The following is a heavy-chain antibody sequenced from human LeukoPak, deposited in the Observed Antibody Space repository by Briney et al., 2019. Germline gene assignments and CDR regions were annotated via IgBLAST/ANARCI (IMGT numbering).Heavy chain of an antibody. CDR3: AKTRSQGRGYYAYVDE. V-gene: IGHV3-23*01. D-gene: IGHD3-3*01. CDR2: ISGTGFNK. Sequence: GGSLRLSCAASGFSFSLYAMTWVRQAPGKGLEWVSLISGTGFNKHYADSVKGRFTISRDNSKNTLYLQVNSLRADDTAFDYCAKTRSQGRGYYAYVDEWGQGTLVTVSS. CDR1: GFSFSLYA. J-gene: IGHJ4*02.